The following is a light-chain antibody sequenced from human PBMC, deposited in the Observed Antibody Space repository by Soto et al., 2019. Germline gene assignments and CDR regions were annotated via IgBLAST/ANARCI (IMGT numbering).Light chain of an antibody. Sequence: EIVMTQSPATLSVSPGDRATLSCRASQNIGGTLAWYQQKPGQAPRLLFYGASTRAAGTPARFSGSGSGTEFTLTISSLQSEDFAVYYCQQFHNWPPITFGGGTKVDIK. V-gene: IGKV3-15*01. CDR3: QQFHNWPPIT. CDR2: GAS. CDR1: QNIGGT. J-gene: IGKJ4*01.